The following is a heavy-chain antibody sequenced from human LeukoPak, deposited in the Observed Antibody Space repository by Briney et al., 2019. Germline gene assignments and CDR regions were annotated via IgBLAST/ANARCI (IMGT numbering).Heavy chain of an antibody. D-gene: IGHD6-19*01. CDR1: RGSISSSTNY. J-gene: IGHJ4*02. CDR3: ASLQLNRSGRSYFFDY. CDR2: IFYRGST. Sequence: ASETLSLTCTVSRGSISSSTNYWAWVRQPPGKGLEWIGYIFYRGSTYHNPSLKSRVTISIDTSKNQFSLKMSSVTAADTAMYYCASLQLNRSGRSYFFDYWGQGTQVAVSS. V-gene: IGHV4-39*07.